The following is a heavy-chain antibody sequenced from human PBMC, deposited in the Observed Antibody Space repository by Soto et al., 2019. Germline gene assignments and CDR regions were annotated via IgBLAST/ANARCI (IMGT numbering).Heavy chain of an antibody. CDR1: GFTFSSYA. V-gene: IGHV3-23*01. CDR3: AKGWELLTWYFDL. CDR2: ISGSGGST. J-gene: IGHJ2*01. D-gene: IGHD1-26*01. Sequence: EAQLLESGGGLVQPGGSLRLSCAASGFTFSSYAMSWVRQAPGKGLEWVSAISGSGGSTYYADSVKGRFTISRDNSKNTLYLQMNSLRAEDTAVYYCAKGWELLTWYFDLWGRGTLVTVSS.